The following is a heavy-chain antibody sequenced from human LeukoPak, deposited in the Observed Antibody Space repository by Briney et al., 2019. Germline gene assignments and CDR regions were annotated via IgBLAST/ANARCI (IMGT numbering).Heavy chain of an antibody. CDR3: AKGEGGPTDY. V-gene: IGHV3-30*02. CDR2: IRYDGSNK. Sequence: PGGSLRLSXAASGFTFSSYGMHWVRQAQGKGLEWVAFIRYDGSNKYYADSVKGRFTISRDNSKNTLYLQMNSLRAEDTAVYYCAKGEGGPTDYWGQGTLVTVSS. J-gene: IGHJ4*02. CDR1: GFTFSSYG. D-gene: IGHD2-15*01.